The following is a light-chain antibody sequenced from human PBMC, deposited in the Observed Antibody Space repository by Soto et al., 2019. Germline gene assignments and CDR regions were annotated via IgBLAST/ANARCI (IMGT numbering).Light chain of an antibody. CDR1: QSVTTK. J-gene: IGKJ1*01. V-gene: IGKV3-15*01. CDR3: QQYNNWPPWT. Sequence: ILMTQSPAILSLSPGETATLSCRPSQSVTTKLAWYQQRPGQTPRLLIYGASTRATGIPARFSGSGSGTEFTLTISSLQSEDFAVYYCQQYNNWPPWTFGQGTKVDIK. CDR2: GAS.